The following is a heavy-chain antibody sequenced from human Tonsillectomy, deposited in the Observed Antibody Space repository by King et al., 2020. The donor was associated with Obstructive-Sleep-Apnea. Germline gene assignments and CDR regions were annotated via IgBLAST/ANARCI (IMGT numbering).Heavy chain of an antibody. CDR2: ISYDGSNK. Sequence: VQLVESGGGVVQPGRSLRLSCAASGFTFSSYAMHWVRQAPGKGLEWVAVISYDGSNKYYADSVKGRFTISRDNSKNTLYLQMNSLRAEDTAVYYCARGQAAAGTYYFDYWGQGTLVTVSS. CDR3: ARGQAAAGTYYFDY. D-gene: IGHD6-13*01. CDR1: GFTFSSYA. V-gene: IGHV3-30-3*01. J-gene: IGHJ4*02.